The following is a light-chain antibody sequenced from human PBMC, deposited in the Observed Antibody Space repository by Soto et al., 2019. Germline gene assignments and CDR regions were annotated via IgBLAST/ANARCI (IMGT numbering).Light chain of an antibody. CDR1: SSNIGSNT. J-gene: IGLJ1*01. V-gene: IGLV1-44*01. CDR3: AAWDDSLNGYV. CDR2: ANN. Sequence: QSVLKQPPSVSGAPGQRVTISCSGSSSNIGSNTVNWCQQLPGTAPKLLIHANNQRPSGVPDRFSGSKSGTSASLAISWLQSEEADYYCAAWDDSLNGYVFGTGTKVTVL.